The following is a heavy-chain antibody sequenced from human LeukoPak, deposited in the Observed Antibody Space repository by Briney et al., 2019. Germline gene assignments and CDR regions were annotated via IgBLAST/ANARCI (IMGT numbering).Heavy chain of an antibody. CDR1: GFTFSNYA. CDR3: AKDLQAATIMSAFDI. Sequence: GGSLRLSCVASGFTFSNYAMNWIRKGPGKGLEWVSTISGSGETTYYAESVKGRFTISRDNSKHTLYLQMNSLRAEDTAVYYCAKDLQAATIMSAFDIWGLGTVVSVSS. D-gene: IGHD3-10*01. V-gene: IGHV3-23*01. J-gene: IGHJ3*02. CDR2: ISGSGETT.